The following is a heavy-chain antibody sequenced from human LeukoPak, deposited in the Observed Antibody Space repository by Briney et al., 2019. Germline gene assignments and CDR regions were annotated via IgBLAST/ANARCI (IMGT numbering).Heavy chain of an antibody. V-gene: IGHV3-74*01. J-gene: IGHJ4*02. Sequence: GGSLRLSCAASGFTFSSYWMHWVRQAPGKGLVWVSRINRDGSSTSYADSVKGRFTISRDNAKNTLYLQMNSLRAEDTAICYCARDHSSSWYNFDYWGQGTLVTVSS. D-gene: IGHD6-13*01. CDR2: INRDGSST. CDR3: ARDHSSSWYNFDY. CDR1: GFTFSSYW.